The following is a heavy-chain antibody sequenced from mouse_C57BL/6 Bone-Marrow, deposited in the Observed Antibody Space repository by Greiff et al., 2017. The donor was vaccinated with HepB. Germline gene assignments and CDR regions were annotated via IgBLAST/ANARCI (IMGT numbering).Heavy chain of an antibody. D-gene: IGHD2-1*01. CDR1: GYTFTSYW. J-gene: IGHJ4*01. CDR2: IDPSDSYT. CDR3: ARSDYGNHYYAMDY. V-gene: IGHV1-59*01. Sequence: QVQLQQPGAELLRPGTSVKLSCKASGYTFTSYWMHWVKQRPGQGLEWIGVIDPSDSYTNYNQKFKGKATLTVDTSSSTAYMQLSSLTSEDSAVYYCARSDYGNHYYAMDYWGQGTSVTVSS.